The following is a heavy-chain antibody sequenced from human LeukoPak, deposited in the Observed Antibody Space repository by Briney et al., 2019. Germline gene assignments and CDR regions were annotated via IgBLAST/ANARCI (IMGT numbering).Heavy chain of an antibody. V-gene: IGHV3-64*01. CDR3: GREEVVAAFYY. CDR1: GFTFSSYA. J-gene: IGHJ4*02. D-gene: IGHD2-15*01. Sequence: GGSLRLSCAASGFTFSSYAMHWVRQAPGKGLEYVSGISSNGGSTYYAKSVKGRFTISRDNSKSTLYLELGRLRADDTAVYYCGREEVVAAFYYWGQGTLVTVSS. CDR2: ISSNGGST.